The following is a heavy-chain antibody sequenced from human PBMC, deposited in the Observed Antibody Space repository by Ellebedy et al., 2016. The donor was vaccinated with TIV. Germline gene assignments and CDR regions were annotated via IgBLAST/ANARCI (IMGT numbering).Heavy chain of an antibody. CDR2: IKSSSNPI. CDR1: GFTFRSYS. V-gene: IGHV3-48*02. D-gene: IGHD3-16*01. Sequence: GESLKISCAASGFTFRSYSMNWVRQAPGKGLEWVSHIKSSSNPIYYADSVKGRFIISRDNAKNSLYLQMNNLRDEDTAVYYCSRDGGRGGGNDFWGQGTLVIASS. CDR3: SRDGGRGGGNDF. J-gene: IGHJ4*02.